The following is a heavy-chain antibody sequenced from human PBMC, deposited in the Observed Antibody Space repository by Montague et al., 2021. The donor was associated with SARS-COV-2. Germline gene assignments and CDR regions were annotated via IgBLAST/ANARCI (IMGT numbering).Heavy chain of an antibody. CDR1: GGSVSDYY. V-gene: IGHV4-34*01. CDR2: INHSGNT. CDR3: ARGPRITMIVVVITDIWFDP. Sequence: SETLSLTSAVYGGSVSDYYWSWIRQPPGKGLEWIGEINHSGNTNYNPSLKSRVTTSVDTSKNQFSLKLTSVTAADTAVYYCARGPRITMIVVVITDIWFDPWGQGTLVTVSS. J-gene: IGHJ5*02. D-gene: IGHD3-22*01.